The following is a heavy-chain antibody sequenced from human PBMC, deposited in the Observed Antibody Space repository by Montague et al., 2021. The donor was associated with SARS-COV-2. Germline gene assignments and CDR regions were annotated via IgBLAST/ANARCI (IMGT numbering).Heavy chain of an antibody. CDR2: INTSGST. D-gene: IGHD3-22*01. CDR3: ARGRIDVDMIVVVVAGASFYMDV. J-gene: IGHJ6*03. Sequence: SETLSLTCAVYGGSFSGYHWTWIRLSPGKGLEWIGEINTSGSTNYNPSLKSRITISGDTSKNQFSLKLTSVTAADTAVYYCARGRIDVDMIVVVVAGASFYMDVWGKGTTVTVSS. V-gene: IGHV4-34*01. CDR1: GGSFSGYH.